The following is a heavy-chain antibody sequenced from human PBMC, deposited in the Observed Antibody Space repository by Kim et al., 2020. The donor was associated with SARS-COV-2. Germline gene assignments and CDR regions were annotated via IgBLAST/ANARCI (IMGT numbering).Heavy chain of an antibody. V-gene: IGHV3-74*01. J-gene: IGHJ2*01. CDR1: GLTFSNYW. Sequence: GGSLRLSCAASGLTFSNYWMHWVRQAPGKGLVWVSRINSDGSTTSYADAVKGRFTISRDDAKNTLYLQMNSLRAEDTAVYYCARRYGGSPYWYFDRWGRGNLVTVSS. D-gene: IGHD2-15*01. CDR2: INSDGSTT. CDR3: ARRYGGSPYWYFDR.